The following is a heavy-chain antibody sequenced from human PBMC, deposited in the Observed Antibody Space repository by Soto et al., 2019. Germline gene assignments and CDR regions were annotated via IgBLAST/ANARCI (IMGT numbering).Heavy chain of an antibody. Sequence: XETLSVTWSVSGGSISGSYWSCIRQSPGKGLEWLGYVYYTGSTNYSPSLRSRVSISVDTSKNEFSLRLSSVTAADTAVYFCARSVAVPGAHIDYWGQGTQVTVYS. D-gene: IGHD6-19*01. CDR3: ARSVAVPGAHIDY. CDR2: VYYTGST. V-gene: IGHV4-59*01. CDR1: GGSISGSY. J-gene: IGHJ4*02.